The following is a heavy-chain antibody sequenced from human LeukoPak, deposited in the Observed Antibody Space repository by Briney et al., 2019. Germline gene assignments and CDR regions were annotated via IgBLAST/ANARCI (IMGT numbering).Heavy chain of an antibody. D-gene: IGHD3-22*01. Sequence: GGSLRLSCAASGFTFSSYGMHWVRQAPGKGLEWVAVISYDGSNKYYADSVKGRFTISRDNSKNTLYLQMNSLRAEDTAVYYCARPGYYYDSSAYYSVSGGLDYWGQGTLVTVSS. CDR1: GFTFSSYG. V-gene: IGHV3-30*03. CDR3: ARPGYYYDSSAYYSVSGGLDY. J-gene: IGHJ4*02. CDR2: ISYDGSNK.